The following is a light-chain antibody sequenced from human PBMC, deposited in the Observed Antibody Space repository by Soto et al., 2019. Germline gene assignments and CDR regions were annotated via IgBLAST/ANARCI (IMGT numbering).Light chain of an antibody. V-gene: IGKV3D-15*01. CDR1: QSVRSN. CDR3: HHYNNWPLS. Sequence: EVVMTQSPATLYVTTGERATLSCRASQSVRSNLAWYQQKPGQPPSLLIYGGSNRASGIPARFSGSGSGTEFTLTISSLQSEDFAVYYCHHYNNWPLSSGGGTK. CDR2: GGS. J-gene: IGKJ4*01.